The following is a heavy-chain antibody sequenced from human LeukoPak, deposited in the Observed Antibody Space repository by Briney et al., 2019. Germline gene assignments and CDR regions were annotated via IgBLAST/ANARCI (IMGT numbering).Heavy chain of an antibody. V-gene: IGHV3-23*01. CDR1: GFTFSSYA. CDR3: AKGQQWLVLGYY. Sequence: PGGSLRLSCAASGFTFSSYAMSWVRQAPGKGLEWVSAISGSGGSTYYADSVKGRFTISRDNSKNTLYLQMSSLRAEDTAVYYCAKGQQWLVLGYYWGQGTLVTVSS. D-gene: IGHD6-19*01. J-gene: IGHJ4*02. CDR2: ISGSGGST.